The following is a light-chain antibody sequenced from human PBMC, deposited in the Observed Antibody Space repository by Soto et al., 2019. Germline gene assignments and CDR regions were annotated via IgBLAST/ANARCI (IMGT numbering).Light chain of an antibody. J-gene: IGKJ1*01. V-gene: IGKV3-20*01. CDR1: QSVSSSY. CDR3: HQCYSSRT. Sequence: EVMMTQSPATLSVSPGERATLSCRASQSVSSSYLAWYQQKPGQAPRLLIYGASSRATGIPDRFSGSGSGTDFTLTISRLEPEDFAVYYCHQCYSSRTFGQGTKVDIK. CDR2: GAS.